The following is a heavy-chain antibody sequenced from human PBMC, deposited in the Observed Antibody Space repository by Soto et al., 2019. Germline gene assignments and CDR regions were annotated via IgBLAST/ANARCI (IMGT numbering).Heavy chain of an antibody. Sequence: QVPLVQSGGEVKKPGASVRVSCKASGYTFNSYGISWVRQAPGQGLEWMGWLNTYNGNTNYAQKFQGRVSMTTDTSTSTAYLELRSLGSDDTAVYYCERDVLYSTSGDRRFDPWGQGTLVTVSS. CDR1: GYTFNSYG. D-gene: IGHD6-6*01. V-gene: IGHV1-18*01. CDR2: LNTYNGNT. CDR3: ERDVLYSTSGDRRFDP. J-gene: IGHJ5*01.